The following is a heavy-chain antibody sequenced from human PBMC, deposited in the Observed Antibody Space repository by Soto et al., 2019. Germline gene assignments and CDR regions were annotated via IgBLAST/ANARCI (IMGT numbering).Heavy chain of an antibody. CDR2: IYYSGST. CDR1: GGSVSSGSYY. V-gene: IGHV4-61*01. J-gene: IGHJ4*02. Sequence: SETLSLTCTVSGGSVSSGSYYWSWIRQPPGKGLEWIGYIYYSGSTNYNPSLKSRVTISVDTSKNQFSLKLSSVTAADTAVYYCARYVHIPYGSGSPYYFDYWGQGTLVTVSS. CDR3: ARYVHIPYGSGSPYYFDY. D-gene: IGHD3-10*01.